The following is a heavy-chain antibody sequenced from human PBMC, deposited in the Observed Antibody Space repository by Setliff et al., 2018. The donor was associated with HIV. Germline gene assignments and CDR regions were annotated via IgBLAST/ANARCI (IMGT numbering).Heavy chain of an antibody. J-gene: IGHJ3*02. Sequence: SETLSLTCTVSGGSVIISHYYWAWIRQPPGKGLEWIGSISYSGSTYYNPSLKSRITISVDTSKNQFSLKLTSVTAADTAVYYCARASSRLNCSGGSCYRAPYAFDIWGQGTMVTVSS. CDR3: ARASSRLNCSGGSCYRAPYAFDI. V-gene: IGHV4-39*01. CDR2: ISYSGST. CDR1: GGSVIISHYY. D-gene: IGHD2-15*01.